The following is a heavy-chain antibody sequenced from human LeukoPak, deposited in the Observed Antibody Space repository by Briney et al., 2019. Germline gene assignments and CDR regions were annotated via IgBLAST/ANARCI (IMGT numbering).Heavy chain of an antibody. CDR1: GGSTSSSSYY. CDR2: IYYSGST. CDR3: ARRVAGPEFDY. V-gene: IGHV4-39*01. D-gene: IGHD6-19*01. J-gene: IGHJ4*02. Sequence: SETLSLTCTVSGGSTSSSSYYWGWIRQPPGKGLEWIGSIYYSGSTYYNPSLKSRVTISVDTSKNQFSLKLSSVTAADTAVYYCARRVAGPEFDYWGQGTLVTVSS.